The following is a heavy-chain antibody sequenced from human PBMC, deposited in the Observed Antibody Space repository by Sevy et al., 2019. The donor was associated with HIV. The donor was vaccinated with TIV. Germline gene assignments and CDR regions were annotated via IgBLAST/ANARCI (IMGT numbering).Heavy chain of an antibody. V-gene: IGHV3-30*18. Sequence: GGSLRLSCVVSGITFSTSGMHWVRQAPGKGLEWVAVISYHGRDKFYADSVKGRSTISRDNSKNILYLQMISLRAEDTAGYYWAKDFTGYNGMDVWGQGTMVTVSS. CDR2: ISYHGRDK. D-gene: IGHD3-9*01. CDR3: AKDFTGYNGMDV. J-gene: IGHJ6*02. CDR1: GITFSTSG.